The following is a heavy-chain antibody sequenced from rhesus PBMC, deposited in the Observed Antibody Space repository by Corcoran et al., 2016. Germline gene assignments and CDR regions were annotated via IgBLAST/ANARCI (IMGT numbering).Heavy chain of an antibody. CDR3: ARGNYEDDYGYYYIPGNYYFDY. J-gene: IGHJ4*01. D-gene: IGHD3-9*01. CDR2: LIGNCGST. Sequence: QVQLQESGPGLVKPSETLSLTCAVSGASISSSWWSWIRQPPGQGLGWIGELIGNCGSTYYNPSLKSRVTISKDASKNQFSLKLSSVTAADTAVYYCARGNYEDDYGYYYIPGNYYFDYWGQGVLVTVSS. V-gene: IGHV4-80*01. CDR1: GASISSSW.